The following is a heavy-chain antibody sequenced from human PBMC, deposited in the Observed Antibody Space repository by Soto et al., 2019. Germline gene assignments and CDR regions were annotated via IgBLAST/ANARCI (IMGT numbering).Heavy chain of an antibody. J-gene: IGHJ6*02. CDR3: TRDDLLGYCSSTSCPRYYYYGMDV. D-gene: IGHD2-2*01. CDR2: IRSKAYGGTT. Sequence: GGSLRLSCTASGFTLGDYAMSWFRQAPGKGLEWVGFIRSKAYGGTTEYAASVKGRFTISRDDSKSIAYLQMNSLKTEDTAVYYCTRDDLLGYCSSTSCPRYYYYGMDVWGQGTTVTVSS. CDR1: GFTLGDYA. V-gene: IGHV3-49*03.